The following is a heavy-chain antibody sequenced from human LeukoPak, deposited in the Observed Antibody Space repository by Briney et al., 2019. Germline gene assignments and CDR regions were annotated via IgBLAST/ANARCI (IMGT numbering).Heavy chain of an antibody. Sequence: PSETLSLTCAVYGGSFSGYYWSWIRQPPGKGLEWIGEINHSGSTNYNPSLKSRVTISVDTSKNQFSLKLSSVTAADTAVYYCASGLRSDYWGQGTLVTVSS. D-gene: IGHD5-12*01. J-gene: IGHJ4*02. V-gene: IGHV4-34*01. CDR3: ASGLRSDY. CDR1: GGSFSGYY. CDR2: INHSGST.